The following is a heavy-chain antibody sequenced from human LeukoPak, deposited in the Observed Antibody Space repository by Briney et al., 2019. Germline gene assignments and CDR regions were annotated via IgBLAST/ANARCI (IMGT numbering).Heavy chain of an antibody. CDR2: ISYDGSNK. CDR3: ARDPYYYDSSGYYY. V-gene: IGHV3-30-3*01. D-gene: IGHD3-22*01. Sequence: GGSLRLSCAASGFTFSSYAMHWVRQAPGKGLEWVAVISYDGSNKYYADSVKGRFTISRDNSKNTLYLQMDSLRAEDTAVYYCARDPYYYDSSGYYYWGQGTLVTVSS. J-gene: IGHJ4*02. CDR1: GFTFSSYA.